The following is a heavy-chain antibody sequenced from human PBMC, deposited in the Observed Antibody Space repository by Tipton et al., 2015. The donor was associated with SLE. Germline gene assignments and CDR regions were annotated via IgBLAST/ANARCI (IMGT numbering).Heavy chain of an antibody. D-gene: IGHD2-15*01. CDR2: IYYSGST. CDR1: GGSISSYY. CDR3: ARDRTHCSGGHCYLEGAFDI. J-gene: IGHJ3*02. V-gene: IGHV4-59*01. Sequence: PGLVKPSETLSLTCTVSGGSISSYYWSWIRQSPGRRLEWIGYIYYSGSTKYNPSLKSRVTISVDTSKKQFSLKLSSVTAADTAVYYCARDRTHCSGGHCYLEGAFDIWGQGTMVTVSS.